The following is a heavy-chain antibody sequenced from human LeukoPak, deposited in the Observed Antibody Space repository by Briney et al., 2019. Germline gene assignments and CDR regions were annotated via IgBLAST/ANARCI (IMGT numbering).Heavy chain of an antibody. V-gene: IGHV4-30-4*02. D-gene: IGHD6-6*01. Sequence: SETLSLTCTVSGGSISSGDYYWSWIRQPPGKGLEWIGYIYHSGSTYYNSSLKSRITISVDTSKNQFSLKLSSVTAADTAVYYCARVMAGSSSGGYWFDPWGQGTLVTVSS. CDR1: GGSISSGDYY. CDR2: IYHSGST. CDR3: ARVMAGSSSGGYWFDP. J-gene: IGHJ5*02.